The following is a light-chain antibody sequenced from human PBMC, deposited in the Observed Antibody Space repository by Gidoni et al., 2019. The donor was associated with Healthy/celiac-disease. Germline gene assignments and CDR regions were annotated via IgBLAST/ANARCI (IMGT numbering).Light chain of an antibody. CDR1: QSISSY. CDR2: AAS. CDR3: QQSYSTLWT. Sequence: DIQMTQSPSSLSASVGDRVTITCRESQSISSYLNWYQQKPGKAPKLLIYAASSLQSGVPSRFSGSGSGTDFTLTISSLQPEDFATYYCQQSYSTLWTFXXXTKVEIK. J-gene: IGKJ1*01. V-gene: IGKV1-39*01.